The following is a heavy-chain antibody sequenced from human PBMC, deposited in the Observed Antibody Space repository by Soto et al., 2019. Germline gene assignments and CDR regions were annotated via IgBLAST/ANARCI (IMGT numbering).Heavy chain of an antibody. J-gene: IGHJ3*02. CDR1: GDSVSSNSAA. D-gene: IGHD3-22*01. V-gene: IGHV6-1*01. CDR2: TYYRSKWYN. Sequence: PSQTLSLTCAISGDSVSSNSAAWNWIRQSPSRGLEWLGRTYYRSKWYNDYAVSVKSRITINPDTSKNRFSLQLNSVTPEDTAVYYFARDPYYYDSSGYNDDAFDIWGPGTSVTGSS. CDR3: ARDPYYYDSSGYNDDAFDI.